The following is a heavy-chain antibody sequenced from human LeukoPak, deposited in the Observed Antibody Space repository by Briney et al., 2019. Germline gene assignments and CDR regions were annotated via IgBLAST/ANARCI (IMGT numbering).Heavy chain of an antibody. V-gene: IGHV3-66*01. J-gene: IGHJ3*02. CDR3: ARSRQGPDDAFDI. CDR1: GFTVSSNY. CDR2: IYSVGTT. Sequence: GGSLRLSCAASGFTVSSNYMSWVRQAPGEGLEWVSIIYSVGTTYYADSVKGRFTISRDNSENTLYIQMNSVRAEDTAVYYCARSRQGPDDAFDIWGQGTMVTVSS.